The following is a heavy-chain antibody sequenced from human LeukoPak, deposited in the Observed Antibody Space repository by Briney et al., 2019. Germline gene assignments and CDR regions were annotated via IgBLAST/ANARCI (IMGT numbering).Heavy chain of an antibody. CDR2: IYYSGST. Sequence: PSETLSLTCTVSGGSISSYYWSWIRQPPGKGLEWIGYIYYSGSTNYNPSLKSRVTISVDTSKNQFSLKLSSVTAADTAMYYCAGGSVVAAPRDWGQGTLVTVSS. CDR1: GGSISSYY. CDR3: AGGSVVAAPRD. J-gene: IGHJ4*02. D-gene: IGHD2-15*01. V-gene: IGHV4-59*08.